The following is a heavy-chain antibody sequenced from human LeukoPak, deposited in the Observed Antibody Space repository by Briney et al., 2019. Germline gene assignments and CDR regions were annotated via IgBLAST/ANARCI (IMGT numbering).Heavy chain of an antibody. CDR1: AGSISSGGYS. CDR3: ARADLMVRGVRAFDI. V-gene: IGHV4-30-2*01. J-gene: IGHJ3*02. Sequence: PSQTLSLTCAVSAGSISSGGYSWSWIRQPPGKGLEWIGYIYHSGSTYYNPSLKSRVTISVDRSKNQFSLKLSSVTAADTAVYYCARADLMVRGVRAFDIWGQGTMVTVSS. CDR2: IYHSGST. D-gene: IGHD3-10*01.